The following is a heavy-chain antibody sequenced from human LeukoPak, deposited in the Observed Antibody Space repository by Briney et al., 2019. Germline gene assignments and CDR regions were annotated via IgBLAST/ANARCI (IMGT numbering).Heavy chain of an antibody. Sequence: SETLSLTCTVSGGSISISNHYWGWIRQPPGKGLEWIASIYYSGSSYYNPSLKSRVTISVDTSKNQFSLKLSSVTAADTAVHYCARQAPNTVDNWGQGTLVTVSS. CDR2: IYYSGSS. V-gene: IGHV4-39*01. CDR3: ARQAPNTVDN. CDR1: GGSISISNHY. D-gene: IGHD4/OR15-4a*01. J-gene: IGHJ4*02.